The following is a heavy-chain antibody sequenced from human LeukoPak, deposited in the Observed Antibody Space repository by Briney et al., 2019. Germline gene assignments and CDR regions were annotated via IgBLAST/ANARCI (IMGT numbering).Heavy chain of an antibody. CDR1: GVTVSSNY. Sequence: RGSLRLSCAASGVTVSSNYMSWVRQAPGKGLEWVSVIYSGGSTYYADSVKGRFTISRDNSKNTLYLQMNSLRAEDTAVYYCARDASGSYNFDYWGQGTLVTVSS. CDR2: IYSGGST. V-gene: IGHV3-53*01. D-gene: IGHD1-26*01. CDR3: ARDASGSYNFDY. J-gene: IGHJ4*02.